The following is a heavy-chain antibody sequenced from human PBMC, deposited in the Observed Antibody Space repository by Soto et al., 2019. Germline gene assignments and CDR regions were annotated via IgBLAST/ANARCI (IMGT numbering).Heavy chain of an antibody. D-gene: IGHD1-26*01. CDR1: GFTFSNYW. Sequence: PGGSLRLSCAASGFTFSNYWMHWVRQAPGKGLVWVSRINSDGSSTTYADSVKGRFTISRDNAKNTLYLQMNILRAEDTAVYYCASLWELPGYWGQGTLVTVSS. V-gene: IGHV3-74*01. CDR2: INSDGSST. J-gene: IGHJ4*02. CDR3: ASLWELPGY.